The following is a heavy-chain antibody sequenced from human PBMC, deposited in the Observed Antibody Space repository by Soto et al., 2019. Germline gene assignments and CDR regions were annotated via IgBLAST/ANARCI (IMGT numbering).Heavy chain of an antibody. CDR3: AGVVVPAAMGGYYYYYYYMDV. D-gene: IGHD2-2*01. Sequence: SETLSLTCAVYGGSFSGYYWSWIRQPPGKGLEWIGEINHSGSTNYNPSLKSRVTISVDTSKNQFSLKLSSVTAADTAVYYCAGVVVPAAMGGYYYYYYYMDVWGKGTTVTVSS. V-gene: IGHV4-34*01. CDR2: INHSGST. J-gene: IGHJ6*03. CDR1: GGSFSGYY.